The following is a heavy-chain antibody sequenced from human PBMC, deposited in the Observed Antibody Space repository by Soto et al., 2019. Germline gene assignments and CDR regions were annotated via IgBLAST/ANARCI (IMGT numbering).Heavy chain of an antibody. CDR3: AKEIVYDYGAGIGYYDDDGMDV. Sequence: QVQLVESGGGVVQPGRSLRLSCAASGFTFSSYGMHWVRQAPGKGLEWVAVISYDGSNKYYADSVKGRFTISRDNSKNTLYLQMNSLRAEDTAVYYCAKEIVYDYGAGIGYYDDDGMDVW. V-gene: IGHV3-30*18. CDR2: ISYDGSNK. D-gene: IGHD3-10*01. CDR1: GFTFSSYG. J-gene: IGHJ6*01.